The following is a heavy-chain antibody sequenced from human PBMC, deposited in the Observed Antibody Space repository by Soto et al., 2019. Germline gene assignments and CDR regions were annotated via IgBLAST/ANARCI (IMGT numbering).Heavy chain of an antibody. V-gene: IGHV4-59*02. Sequence: QVQLQESGPGLVKPSETLSLTCTVSGDSVDTYYWSWFRQPPGKGLEWIGYIYYTGRTSYTPSLKSRVTISIDRYMNQFSLSLASVTAADTAVYFCARKLGIGLDFWGRGILVGVSS. CDR2: IYYTGRT. D-gene: IGHD1-26*01. J-gene: IGHJ2*01. CDR3: ARKLGIGLDF. CDR1: GDSVDTYY.